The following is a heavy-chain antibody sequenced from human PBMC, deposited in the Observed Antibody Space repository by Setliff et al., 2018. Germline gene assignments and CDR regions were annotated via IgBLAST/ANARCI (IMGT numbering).Heavy chain of an antibody. D-gene: IGHD3-3*01. V-gene: IGHV1-18*01. CDR2: STNYNGKT. Sequence: GASVKVSCKASGLTFTTFSISWVRQAPGQGLEWMGWSTNYNGKTDYAQKFQDRVILTTDTSTNTAYMELRNLRPDDKAIYYCATRTPVTFSGVVTTVWGQRSLVTVSS. J-gene: IGHJ4*02. CDR3: ATRTPVTFSGVVTTV. CDR1: GLTFTTFS.